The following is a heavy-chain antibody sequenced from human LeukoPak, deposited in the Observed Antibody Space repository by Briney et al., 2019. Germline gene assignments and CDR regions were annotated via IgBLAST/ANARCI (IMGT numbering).Heavy chain of an antibody. CDR2: IYYGGST. CDR3: ARAGITMVRGIKDYYFDY. D-gene: IGHD3-10*01. J-gene: IGHJ4*02. V-gene: IGHV4-59*01. CDR1: GGSISSYY. Sequence: PSETLSLTCTVSGGSISSYYWSWIRQPPGKGLEWIGYIYYGGSTNYNPSLKSRVTISVDTSKNQFSLKLSSVTAADTAVYYCARAGITMVRGIKDYYFDYWGQGTLVTVSS.